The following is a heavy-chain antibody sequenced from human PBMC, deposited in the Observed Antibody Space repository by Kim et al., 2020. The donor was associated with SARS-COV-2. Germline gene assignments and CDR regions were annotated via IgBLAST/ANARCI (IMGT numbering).Heavy chain of an antibody. V-gene: IGHV5-51*01. J-gene: IGHJ6*02. CDR2: IYPGDSET. CDR1: GYPFTSYW. Sequence: GESLKISCKGSGYPFTSYWIGWVRQLPGQGLEWMGIIYPGDSETKYRASFQGQVTISADKSISTAYLEWSSLEASDSGTYYCARGSYYHGSASQWYNGIEVWGQGTTLTVAS. D-gene: IGHD3-10*01. CDR3: ARGSYYHGSASQWYNGIEV.